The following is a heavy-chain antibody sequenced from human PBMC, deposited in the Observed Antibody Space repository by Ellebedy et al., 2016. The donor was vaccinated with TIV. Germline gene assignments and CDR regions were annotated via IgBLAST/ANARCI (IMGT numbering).Heavy chain of an antibody. CDR2: INHDGAIK. CDR3: ARNRNDFDANGYWNY. J-gene: IGHJ4*02. V-gene: IGHV3-11*01. D-gene: IGHD3-22*01. CDR1: GFSFREYY. Sequence: GESLKISCAASGFSFREYYMSWIRQAPGKGLECVAYINHDGAIKYYADAVRGRSTVSRDNAENSLHLQMNSLRAEDTAVYYCARNRNDFDANGYWNYWGPGAQVTVSS.